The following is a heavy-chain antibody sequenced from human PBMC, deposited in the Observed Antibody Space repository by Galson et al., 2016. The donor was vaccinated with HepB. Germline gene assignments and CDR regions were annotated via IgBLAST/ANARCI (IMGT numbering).Heavy chain of an antibody. J-gene: IGHJ6*02. D-gene: IGHD5-12*01. CDR1: GDSVSSNSAT. V-gene: IGHV6-1*01. CDR3: ARVRSGYSGYANPYYYGMDV. CDR2: TYYRSKWYN. Sequence: CAISGDSVSSNSATWNWIRQSPSRGLEWLERTYYRSKWYNDYALSVKSRITINPDTSKNQFSLQLNSVTPEDTAVYYCARVRSGYSGYANPYYYGMDVWGQGTTVTVSS.